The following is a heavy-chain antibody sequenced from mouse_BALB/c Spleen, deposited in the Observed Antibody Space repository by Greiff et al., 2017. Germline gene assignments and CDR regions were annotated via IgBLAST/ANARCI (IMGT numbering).Heavy chain of an antibody. CDR2: ISTYYGDA. V-gene: IGHV1S137*01. CDR3: ARDYYGNYFDY. D-gene: IGHD1-1*01. Sequence: VQLQQSGAELVRPGVSVKISCEGSGYTFTDYAMHWVKQSHAKSLEWIGVISTYYGDASYNQKFKGKATMTVDKSSSTAYMELARLTSEDSAIYYCARDYYGNYFDYWGQGTTLTVSS. J-gene: IGHJ2*01. CDR1: GYTFTDYA.